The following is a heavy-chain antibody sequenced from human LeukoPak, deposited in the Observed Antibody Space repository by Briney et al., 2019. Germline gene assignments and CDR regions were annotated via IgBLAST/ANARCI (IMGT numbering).Heavy chain of an antibody. D-gene: IGHD6-6*01. CDR3: ARAGSSSSSFSYYYYMDV. Sequence: KPSETLSLTCAVYGGSFSGYYWSWIRQPPGKGLEWIGEINHSGSTNYNPSLKSRVPISIDTSKNQFSLKLSSVTAADTAVYYCARAGSSSSSFSYYYYMDVWGKGTTVTVSS. J-gene: IGHJ6*03. V-gene: IGHV4-34*01. CDR1: GGSFSGYY. CDR2: INHSGST.